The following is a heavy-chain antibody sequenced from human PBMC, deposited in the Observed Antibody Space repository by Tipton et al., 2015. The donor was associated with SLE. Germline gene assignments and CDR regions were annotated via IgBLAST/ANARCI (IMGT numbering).Heavy chain of an antibody. CDR1: GASISSTSYY. J-gene: IGHJ6*02. V-gene: IGHV4-39*07. CDR2: IYHTGST. D-gene: IGHD2-2*01. Sequence: GLVKPSETLSLTCTVSGASISSTSYYWGWIRQPPGKGLEWLGEIYHTGSTNYNPSLKSRVTISVDKSKNQFSLKLSSVTAADTAVYYCARDPGGGSCSSIYCYNGMDVWGQGTTVTVS. CDR3: ARDPGGGSCSSIYCYNGMDV.